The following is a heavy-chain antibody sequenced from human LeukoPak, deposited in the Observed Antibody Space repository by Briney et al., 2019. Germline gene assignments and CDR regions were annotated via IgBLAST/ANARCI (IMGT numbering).Heavy chain of an antibody. CDR3: ARVGDSGYDFMFSY. V-gene: IGHV7-4-1*02. D-gene: IGHD5-12*01. J-gene: IGHJ4*02. Sequence: ASVKVSCKASGYTFTSYDINWVRQATGQGLEWMGWINTNTGNPTYAQGFTGRFVFSLDTSVSTAYLQISSLKAEDTAVYYCARVGDSGYDFMFSYWGQGTLVTVSS. CDR1: GYTFTSYD. CDR2: INTNTGNP.